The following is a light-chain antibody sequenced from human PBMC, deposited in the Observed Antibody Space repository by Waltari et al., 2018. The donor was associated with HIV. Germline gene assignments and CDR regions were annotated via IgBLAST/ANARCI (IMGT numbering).Light chain of an antibody. V-gene: IGLV2-14*01. CDR2: EFS. Sequence: QSALTQPASVSGSPGQSITISCTGTTSDIGNYNYVSWYQHHPGRAPKLIIYEFSNRPSGGSNRFSGSKSGNTASLTVSGLHAEDEGDYYCSSYSSSTSPYVFGTGTKVTVV. J-gene: IGLJ1*01. CDR1: TSDIGNYNY. CDR3: SSYSSSTSPYV.